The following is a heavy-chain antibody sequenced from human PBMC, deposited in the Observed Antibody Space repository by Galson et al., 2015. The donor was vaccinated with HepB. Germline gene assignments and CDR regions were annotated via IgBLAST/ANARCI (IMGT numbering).Heavy chain of an antibody. V-gene: IGHV1-18*01. D-gene: IGHD6-13*01. Sequence: SVKVSCKASGYTFTSYGISWVRQAPGQGLEWMGWISAYNGNTNYAQKLQGRVTMTTDTSTSTAYMELRSLRSDDTAVYYCARDRCSSSWYLYYYYYMDVWGKGTTVTVSS. J-gene: IGHJ6*03. CDR2: ISAYNGNT. CDR3: ARDRCSSSWYLYYYYYMDV. CDR1: GYTFTSYG.